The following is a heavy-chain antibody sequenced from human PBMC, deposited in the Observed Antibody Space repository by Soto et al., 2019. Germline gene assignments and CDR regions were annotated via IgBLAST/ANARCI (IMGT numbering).Heavy chain of an antibody. J-gene: IGHJ4*02. V-gene: IGHV1-18*01. CDR1: GYTFTSYG. CDR3: AGEGQLGN. CDR2: ISGYGNT. Sequence: QVQLVQSGAEVKKPGASVKVSCKASGYTFTSYGFSWVRQAPGQGLEWMGWISGYGNTNYAQKFQGRVTMTTDTSTSAAYVELRSLISDDTAAYYCAGEGQLGNWGQGTLVTVSS. D-gene: IGHD6-6*01.